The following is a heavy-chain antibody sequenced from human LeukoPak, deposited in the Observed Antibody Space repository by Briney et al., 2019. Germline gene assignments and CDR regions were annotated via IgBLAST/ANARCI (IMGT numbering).Heavy chain of an antibody. CDR3: ARDLVSGYGDYALRGMAFAI. Sequence: SQTLTLTCTVSGGTFSSGGKYWSCIRPHPGKDLVWIGYSYYSGSTYYNPSLKSRVIISVDTSKNQFSLKLSSVTAADTAVYYCARDLVSGYGDYALRGMAFAIWGQGTMVTVSS. CDR1: GGTFSSGGKY. J-gene: IGHJ3*02. V-gene: IGHV4-31*03. D-gene: IGHD4-17*01. CDR2: SYYSGST.